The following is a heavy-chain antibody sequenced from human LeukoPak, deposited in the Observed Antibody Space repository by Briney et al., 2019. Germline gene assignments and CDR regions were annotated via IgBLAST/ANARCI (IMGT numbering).Heavy chain of an antibody. CDR2: IYSGGST. CDR1: GFTDNRNY. D-gene: IGHD3-3*01. CDR3: ARYYDEYSFDY. V-gene: IGHV3-66*01. Sequence: GGSLTLSCAPSGFTDNRNYIRWVRPAPGKGLEWVSVIYSGGSTYYADSVKGRFTISRDKSKNTLYLQMNSLRAEDTAVYYCARYYDEYSFDYWGQGTLVTVSS. J-gene: IGHJ4*02.